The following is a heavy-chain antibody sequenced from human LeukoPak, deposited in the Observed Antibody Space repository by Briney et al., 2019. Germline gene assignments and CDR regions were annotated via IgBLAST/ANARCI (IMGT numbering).Heavy chain of an antibody. J-gene: IGHJ4*02. CDR1: GFTSSSSA. CDR3: ARDLEAGGGIDY. V-gene: IGHV3-23*01. CDR2: ISGSGGSA. Sequence: GGSLRLSCAASGFTSSSSAMSWVRQAPGKGLEWISTISGSGGSAYYVDSVKGRFTISRDNSKNTLYLQMNSLRAEDTAVYYCARDLEAGGGIDYWGQGTLVTVSS. D-gene: IGHD6-13*01.